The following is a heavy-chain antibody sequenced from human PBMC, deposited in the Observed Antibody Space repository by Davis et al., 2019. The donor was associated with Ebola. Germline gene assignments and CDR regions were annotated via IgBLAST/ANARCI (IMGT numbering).Heavy chain of an antibody. V-gene: IGHV4-34*01. CDR2: INHSGST. Sequence: MPSETLSLTCTVSGGSISSYYWSWIRQLPGKGLEWIGEINHSGSTNYNPSLKSRVTIAVDTSKNQFSLKLSSVTAADTAVYYCARRVINGTTRVDYWGQGTLVTVSS. D-gene: IGHD1-7*01. CDR1: GGSISSYY. CDR3: ARRVINGTTRVDY. J-gene: IGHJ4*02.